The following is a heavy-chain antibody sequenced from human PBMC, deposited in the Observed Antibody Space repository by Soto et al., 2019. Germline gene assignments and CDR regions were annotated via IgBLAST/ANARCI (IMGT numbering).Heavy chain of an antibody. CDR2: INPTGGST. CDR3: ASRYSSSWSLLSTGYGMDV. Sequence: ASVKVSGKASGYTFTSYYMHWVRQAPGQGLEWMGIINPTGGSTSYAQKFQGRVTMTRDTSTSTVYMELSSLRSEDTAVYYCASRYSSSWSLLSTGYGMDVWGQGTTVTVSS. V-gene: IGHV1-46*01. CDR1: GYTFTSYY. J-gene: IGHJ6*02. D-gene: IGHD6-13*01.